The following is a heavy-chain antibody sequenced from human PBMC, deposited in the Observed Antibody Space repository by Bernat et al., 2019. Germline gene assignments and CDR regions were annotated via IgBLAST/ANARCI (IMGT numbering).Heavy chain of an antibody. J-gene: IGHJ5*02. D-gene: IGHD3-3*01. CDR2: INHSGST. CDR1: GGSFSGYY. V-gene: IGHV4-34*01. CDR3: ARVKTFGVVRGWFDP. Sequence: QVQLQQWGAGLLKPSETLSLTCAVYGGSFSGYYWSWIRQPPGKGLEWIGEINHSGSTNYNPSLKSRVTISVDTSKNQFSLKLSSVTAADTAVYYCARVKTFGVVRGWFDPWGQGTLVTVSS.